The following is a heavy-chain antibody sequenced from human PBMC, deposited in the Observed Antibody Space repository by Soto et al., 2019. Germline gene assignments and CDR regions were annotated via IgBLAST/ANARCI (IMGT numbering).Heavy chain of an antibody. D-gene: IGHD3-16*02. CDR1: GFTFSNYA. Sequence: VGSLSLSCAASGFTFSNYALHWVRQAPGKGLEWVAAIWYDGSNKYYADSVKGRFTISRDNSKNMLYLQMNSLRGEDTAIYYCARDLSGPLDYWGQGALVTVSS. CDR2: IWYDGSNK. J-gene: IGHJ4*02. V-gene: IGHV3-33*01. CDR3: ARDLSGPLDY.